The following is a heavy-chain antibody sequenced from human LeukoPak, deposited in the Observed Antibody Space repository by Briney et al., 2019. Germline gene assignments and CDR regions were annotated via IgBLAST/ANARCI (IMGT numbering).Heavy chain of an antibody. D-gene: IGHD1-1*01. Sequence: GGSLTLSCAASGFTFSDYYMSWIRQAPGKGLKWVSYISSSGSTIYYADSVKGRFTISRDNVKNSLYLQMNSLRAEDTAVYYCARNDVGRIFYYYYMDVWGKGTTVTVSS. J-gene: IGHJ6*03. V-gene: IGHV3-11*01. CDR2: ISSSGSTI. CDR3: ARNDVGRIFYYYYMDV. CDR1: GFTFSDYY.